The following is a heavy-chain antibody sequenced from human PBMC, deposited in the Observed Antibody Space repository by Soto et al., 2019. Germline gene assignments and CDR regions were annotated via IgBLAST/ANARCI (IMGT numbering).Heavy chain of an antibody. V-gene: IGHV1-18*01. CDR2: ISAYNGNT. CDR3: ARDSGEAVAGELDY. Sequence: GASVKVSCKASGYTFTSYGISWVRQAPGQGLEWMGWISAYNGNTNYAQKLQGRVTMTTDTSTSTAYMELRSLRSDNTAVYYCARDSGEAVAGELDYWGQGTLVTVSS. CDR1: GYTFTSYG. D-gene: IGHD6-19*01. J-gene: IGHJ4*02.